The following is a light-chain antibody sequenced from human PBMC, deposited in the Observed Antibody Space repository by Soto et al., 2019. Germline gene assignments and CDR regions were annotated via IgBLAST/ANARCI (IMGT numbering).Light chain of an antibody. V-gene: IGKV3-15*01. CDR3: QQYNNWPLT. CDR1: QRVSSN. CDR2: GAS. J-gene: IGKJ4*01. Sequence: VMTQSPATLSVSPGERATLSCRSSQRVSSNLAWYQQKPGQAPRLLIYGASTRGTGIPARFSGSGSGTEFPLTLSSLQSEDFAVYYCQQYNNWPLTFVGGTKVEIK.